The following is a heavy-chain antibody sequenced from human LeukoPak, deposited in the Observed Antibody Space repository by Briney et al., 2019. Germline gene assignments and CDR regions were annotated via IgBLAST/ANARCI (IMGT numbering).Heavy chain of an antibody. CDR3: ARRDLGGYDFSYFDY. CDR2: IDPSDSYT. D-gene: IGHD5-12*01. CDR1: GYSFTSYW. Sequence: GESLKISCKGSGYSFTSYWISWVRQMPGKGLEWMGRIDPSDSYTNYSPSFQGHVTISADKSISTAYLQWSSLKASDTAMYYCARRDLGGYDFSYFDYWGQGTLVTVSS. J-gene: IGHJ4*02. V-gene: IGHV5-10-1*01.